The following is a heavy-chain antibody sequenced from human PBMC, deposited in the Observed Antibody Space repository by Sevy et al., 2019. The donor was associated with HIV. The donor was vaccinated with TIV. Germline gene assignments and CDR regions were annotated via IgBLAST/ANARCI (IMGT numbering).Heavy chain of an antibody. D-gene: IGHD5-18*01. Sequence: GGSLRLSCAASGFTFSSYAMHWVRQAPGKGLEWVAIIPHDGMNEYYADSVKGRFTISRDNSKNTLSLQMNGLTTEDTAVYYCVRDHSSYGSVRFDNWGQGTLVTVSS. CDR1: GFTFSSYA. J-gene: IGHJ4*02. CDR3: VRDHSSYGSVRFDN. CDR2: IPHDGMNE. V-gene: IGHV3-30*04.